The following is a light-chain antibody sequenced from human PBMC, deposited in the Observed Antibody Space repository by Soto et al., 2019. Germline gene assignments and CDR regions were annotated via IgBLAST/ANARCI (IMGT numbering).Light chain of an antibody. CDR3: QKYNSAPYT. V-gene: IGKV1-27*01. J-gene: IGKJ2*01. CDR2: AAS. CDR1: QGISNY. Sequence: DIQMTQSPYSLSASVGDRVTITCRASQGISNYLAWYQQKPGKVPKLLIYAASTLQSGVPSRFSGSGSGTDFTLTISSLQHEDVATYYFQKYNSAPYTFGQGPKLEIK.